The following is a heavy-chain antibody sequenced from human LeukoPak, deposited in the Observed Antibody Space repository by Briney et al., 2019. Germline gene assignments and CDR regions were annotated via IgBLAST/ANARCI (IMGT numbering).Heavy chain of an antibody. CDR3: ASISSGSYYNPFDI. CDR2: INHSGST. D-gene: IGHD3-10*01. J-gene: IGHJ3*02. V-gene: IGHV4-34*01. CDR1: GGSFSGYY. Sequence: SETLSLTCAVYGGSFSGYYWSWIRQPPGKGLEWIGEINHSGSTNYNPSLKSRVTISVDTSKNQFSLKLSSVTAADTAVYYCASISSGSYYNPFDIWGQGTMVTVSS.